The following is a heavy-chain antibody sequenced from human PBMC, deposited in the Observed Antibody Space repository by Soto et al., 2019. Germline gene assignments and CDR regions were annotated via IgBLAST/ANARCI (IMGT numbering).Heavy chain of an antibody. CDR2: LKSKSDGGTT. Sequence: EVQLVESGGGLAKPGGSLRLSCAVSGFNLNDAWMNWVRQAPGKGLGWVGLLKSKSDGGTTDYAAPVKGRFTISRDDSKNTLYLQMSSLKTEDTAVYYCATLATYGSGSYYVIWGQGTLITVSS. D-gene: IGHD3-10*01. V-gene: IGHV3-15*07. CDR3: ATLATYGSGSYYVI. J-gene: IGHJ4*02. CDR1: GFNLNDAW.